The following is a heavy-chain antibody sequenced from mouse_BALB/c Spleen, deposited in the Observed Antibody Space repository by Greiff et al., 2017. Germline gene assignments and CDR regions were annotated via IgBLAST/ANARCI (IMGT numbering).Heavy chain of an antibody. CDR2: ISYDGSN. D-gene: IGHD2-3*01. CDR1: GYSITSGYY. CDR3: ARDHDGYYYNAMDY. V-gene: IGHV3-6*02. Sequence: ESGPGLVKPSQSLSLTCSVTGYSITSGYYWNWIRQFPGNKLEWMGYISYDGSNNYNPSLKNRISITRDTSKNQFFLKLNSVTTEDTATYYCARDHDGYYYNAMDYWGQGTSVTVSS. J-gene: IGHJ4*01.